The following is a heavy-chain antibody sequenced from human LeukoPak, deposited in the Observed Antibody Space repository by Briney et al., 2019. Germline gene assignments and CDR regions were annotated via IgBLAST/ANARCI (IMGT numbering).Heavy chain of an antibody. CDR2: IYYSGST. V-gene: IGHV4-59*01. CDR1: GGSISSYY. J-gene: IGHJ3*02. Sequence: SETLSLTCTVSGGSISSYYWSWIRQPPGKGLEWIGYIYYSGSTNYNPSLKSQVTISVDTSKNQFSLKLSSVTAADTAVYYCARDGYAFDIWGQGTMVTVSS. CDR3: ARDGYAFDI.